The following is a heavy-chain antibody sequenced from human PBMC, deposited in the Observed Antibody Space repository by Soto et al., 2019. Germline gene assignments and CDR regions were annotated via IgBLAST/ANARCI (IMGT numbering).Heavy chain of an antibody. D-gene: IGHD6-19*01. V-gene: IGHV1-46*01. Sequence: ASVKVSSMASGYTFTSYYMHWVRQASGQGLEWMGIINPGGGSTSYAQKFQGRVTMTRDTSTSTVYMELSSLRSEDTAVYYCAREGRSSGWLPEDYWGQGTLVTSPQ. CDR2: INPGGGST. CDR1: GYTFTSYY. CDR3: AREGRSSGWLPEDY. J-gene: IGHJ4*02.